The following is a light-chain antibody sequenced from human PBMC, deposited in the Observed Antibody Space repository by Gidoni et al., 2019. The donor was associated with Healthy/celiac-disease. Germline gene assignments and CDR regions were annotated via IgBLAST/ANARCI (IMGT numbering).Light chain of an antibody. V-gene: IGLV1-44*01. J-gene: IGLJ3*02. CDR1: SPNIGSNT. Sequence: QSVLTQPPAASGTPGQSGTISCSGSSPNIGSNTVNWYQQLPGTAPKLLVYSNNQRPSVFPDLFSGSKSCTSASLAISGLQSEDEADYYCAAWDDSLWVFGGGTKLTVL. CDR3: AAWDDSLWV. CDR2: SNN.